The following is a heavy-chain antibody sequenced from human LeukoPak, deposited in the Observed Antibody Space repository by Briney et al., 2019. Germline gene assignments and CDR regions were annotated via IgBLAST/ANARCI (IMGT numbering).Heavy chain of an antibody. CDR2: IIPIFGTA. CDR3: AYPNYWYYYGMDV. V-gene: IGHV1-69*01. D-gene: IGHD1-7*01. Sequence: GASVKVSCKASGYTLTSYGISWVRQAPGQGLEWMGGIIPIFGTANYAQKFQGRVTITADESTSTAYMELSSLRSEDTAVYYCAYPNYWYYYGMDVWGQGTTVTVSS. CDR1: GYTLTSYG. J-gene: IGHJ6*02.